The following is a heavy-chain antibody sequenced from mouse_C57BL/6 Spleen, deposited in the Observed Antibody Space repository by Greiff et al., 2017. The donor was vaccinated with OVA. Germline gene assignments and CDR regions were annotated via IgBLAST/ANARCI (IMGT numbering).Heavy chain of an antibody. J-gene: IGHJ3*01. CDR1: GFTFSSYA. Sequence: EVQGVESGGGLVKPGGSLKLSCAASGFTFSSYAMSWVRQTPEKRLEWVATISDGGSYTYYPDNVKGRFTISRDNAKNNLYLQMSHLKSEDTAMYDCARAIYHGYGGTWFAYWGQGTLVTVSA. D-gene: IGHD2-2*01. V-gene: IGHV5-4*01. CDR3: ARAIYHGYGGTWFAY. CDR2: ISDGGSYT.